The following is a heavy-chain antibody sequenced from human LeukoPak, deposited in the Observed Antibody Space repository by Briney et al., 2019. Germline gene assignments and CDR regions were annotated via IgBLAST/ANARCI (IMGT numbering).Heavy chain of an antibody. D-gene: IGHD2/OR15-2a*01. V-gene: IGHV3-74*01. CDR1: GFTFSSYW. J-gene: IGHJ5*02. Sequence: GGSLRLSCAASGFTFSSYWMHWVRQAPGNGLVWVSRINSDGSTTNYADSVKGRFTISRDNAKNTVYLQMNSLRAEDTAVYYCARDQPRNRNWFDPWGQGTLVTVSP. CDR3: ARDQPRNRNWFDP. CDR2: INSDGSTT.